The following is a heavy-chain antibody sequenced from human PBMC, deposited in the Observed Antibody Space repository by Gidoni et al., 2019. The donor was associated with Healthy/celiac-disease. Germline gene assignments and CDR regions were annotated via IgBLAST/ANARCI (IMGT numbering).Heavy chain of an antibody. J-gene: IGHJ6*02. CDR2: IYHSGST. CDR3: ARVPSGLPSYYYYYCGMDV. D-gene: IGHD3-10*01. CDR1: GYSISSGYS. V-gene: IGHV4-38-2*02. Sequence: QVQLQESGPGLVKPSETLSLTCTVSGYSISSGYSWGWIRQPPGKGLEWIGSIYHSGSTYYNPSLKSRVTISVDTSKNQFSLKLSSVTAADTAVYYCARVPSGLPSYYYYYCGMDVWGQGTTVTVSS.